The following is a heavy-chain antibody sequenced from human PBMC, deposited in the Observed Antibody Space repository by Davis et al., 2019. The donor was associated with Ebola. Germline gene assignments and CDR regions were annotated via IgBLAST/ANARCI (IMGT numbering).Heavy chain of an antibody. J-gene: IGHJ6*04. CDR2: ISGSGGST. V-gene: IGHV3-23*01. Sequence: PGGSLSLSCTDSVITFSSYAMTWVRQAPGKGLEWVSAISGSGGSTYYADSVKGRFTISRDNSKNTLYLQMNSLRAEDTAVYYCTKSGLSFGVVKYHYGMDVWGKGTTVTVSS. CDR1: VITFSSYA. D-gene: IGHD3-3*01. CDR3: TKSGLSFGVVKYHYGMDV.